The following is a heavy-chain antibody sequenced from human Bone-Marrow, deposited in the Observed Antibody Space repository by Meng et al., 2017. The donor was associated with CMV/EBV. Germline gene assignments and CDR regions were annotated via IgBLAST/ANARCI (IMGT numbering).Heavy chain of an antibody. V-gene: IGHV1-18*01. CDR3: VRGHYYDSSGYYWGADYFDY. CDR2: ISAYNGNT. CDR1: GYTFTSYG. J-gene: IGHJ4*02. D-gene: IGHD3-22*01. Sequence: ASVKVSCKASGYTFTSYGISWVRQAPGQGLEWMGWISAYNGNTNYAQKLQGRVTMTTDTSTSTAYMELRSLRSDDTAVYSCVRGHYYDSSGYYWGADYFDYWGQGTLVTVSS.